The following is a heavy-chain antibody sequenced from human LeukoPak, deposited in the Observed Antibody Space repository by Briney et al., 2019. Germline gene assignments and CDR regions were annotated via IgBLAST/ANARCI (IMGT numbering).Heavy chain of an antibody. D-gene: IGHD3-9*01. J-gene: IGHJ3*02. CDR1: GGSISSSSYD. Sequence: SETLSLTCTVAGGSISSSSYDWGWIRQPPGKGREWFGSIYDSGSTYYNPSLKSRVTISVDTSKNQFSLKLSSVTAADTAVYYCARADYDILTGGAFDIWGQGTMVTVSS. CDR2: IYDSGST. V-gene: IGHV4-39*01. CDR3: ARADYDILTGGAFDI.